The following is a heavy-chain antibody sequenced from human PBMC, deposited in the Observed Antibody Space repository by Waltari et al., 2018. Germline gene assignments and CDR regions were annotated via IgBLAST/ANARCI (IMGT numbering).Heavy chain of an antibody. D-gene: IGHD2-2*01. Sequence: QIQLQESVPPLVQPSETLSLSCTVTGAPIRHDYCRWVRQPAGKARGWIVRIDPTGNTNHKPSLQSRVTMTVDRSETPFSLRLRSMTAADTAVDYCVKGRGDCSATSCFHPYFEGWGRGTLVSGSS. V-gene: IGHV4-4*07. CDR1: GAPIRHDY. CDR3: VKGRGDCSATSCFHPYFEG. CDR2: IDPTGNT. J-gene: IGHJ2*01.